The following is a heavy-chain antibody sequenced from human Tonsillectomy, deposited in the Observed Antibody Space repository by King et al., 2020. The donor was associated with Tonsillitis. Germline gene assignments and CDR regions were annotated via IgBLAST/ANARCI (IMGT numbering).Heavy chain of an antibody. D-gene: IGHD7-27*01. CDR1: GGSISSYY. J-gene: IGHJ6*02. CDR3: AITLPRPGDFSPLYYYYGMDV. V-gene: IGHV4-4*07. Sequence: QLQESGPGLVKPSETLSLTCTVSGGSISSYYWSWIRQPAGKGLEWIGRIYTSGSTNYNPSLKSRVTMSVDTSKNQFSLKLRSVTAADTAVYYCAITLPRPGDFSPLYYYYGMDVWGQGTTVTVSS. CDR2: IYTSGST.